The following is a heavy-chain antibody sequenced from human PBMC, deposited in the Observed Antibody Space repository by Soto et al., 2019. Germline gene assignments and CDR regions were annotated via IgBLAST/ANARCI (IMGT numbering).Heavy chain of an antibody. CDR3: AREVGGAKKNWCDP. D-gene: IGHD1-26*01. CDR2: ISSSSSTI. J-gene: IGHJ5*02. V-gene: IGHV3-48*02. Sequence: EVQLVESGGGLVQPWGSLRLSCAASGVTFSSYSMNWVRQAPGKGLEWVSYISSSSSTIYYADSVKGRFTISRHNPKNSLYLQMNSMRDEDTAVYYCAREVGGAKKNWCDPWSQGTLVTVSS. CDR1: GVTFSSYS.